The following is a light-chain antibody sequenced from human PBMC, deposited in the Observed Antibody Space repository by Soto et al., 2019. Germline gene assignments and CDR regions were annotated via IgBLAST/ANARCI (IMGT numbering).Light chain of an antibody. J-gene: IGLJ2*01. CDR2: DVT. CDR1: SSDIGVYNY. V-gene: IGLV2-14*01. Sequence: QSALTQPASVSGSPGQSITISCTGTSSDIGVYNYVSWYQQHPGKAPKLMIYDVTKRASGVSNRFSGSTSGNTASLTISGLQAEDEADYYCTSYRGSGIFEVFGGGTKLTVL. CDR3: TSYRGSGIFEV.